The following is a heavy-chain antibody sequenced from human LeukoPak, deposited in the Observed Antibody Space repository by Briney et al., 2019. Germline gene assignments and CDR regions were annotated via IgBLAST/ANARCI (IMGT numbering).Heavy chain of an antibody. J-gene: IGHJ4*02. Sequence: GGSLRLSCAASGFTFSSYAMSWVRQAPGKGLEWVSVIYSGGNTYYADSVKGRFTISRDNSKNTLYLQMNGLRAEDTAVYYCARGRDSGSGRAGPDYWGQGTLVTVSS. CDR2: IYSGGNT. CDR3: ARGRDSGSGRAGPDY. V-gene: IGHV3-53*01. D-gene: IGHD3-10*01. CDR1: GFTFSSYA.